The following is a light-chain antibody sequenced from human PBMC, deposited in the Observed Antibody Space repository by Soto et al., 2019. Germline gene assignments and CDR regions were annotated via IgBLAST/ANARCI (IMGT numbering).Light chain of an antibody. CDR2: TNT. CDR1: SSNVGGNP. V-gene: IGLV1-44*01. CDR3: VSWDDSLNGPV. J-gene: IGLJ1*01. Sequence: QSVLTQPPSASGTPGQRVTIYCSCSSSNVGGNPVHWYQHVPTTAPKLLIYTNTQRPSGVPDRFSGSKSGTSASLAISGLQSEDESDYYCVSWDDSLNGPVFGTGTK.